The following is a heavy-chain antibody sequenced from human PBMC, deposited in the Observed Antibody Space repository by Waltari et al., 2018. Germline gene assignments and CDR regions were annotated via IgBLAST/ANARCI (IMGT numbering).Heavy chain of an antibody. CDR1: GFTFSHFA. V-gene: IGHV3-23*01. D-gene: IGHD3-10*01. CDR3: AKDLRGSVPDAFDI. J-gene: IGHJ3*02. CDR2: ISGSDNT. Sequence: EVQLLDSGGGLVQPGWSLRLSCAASGFTFSHFAMSWVRQAPGKGLEWVSGISGSDNTYYADTVRGRFTISRENSKNTLYLEMSSLRAEDTALYYCAKDLRGSVPDAFDIWGQGTMVTVS.